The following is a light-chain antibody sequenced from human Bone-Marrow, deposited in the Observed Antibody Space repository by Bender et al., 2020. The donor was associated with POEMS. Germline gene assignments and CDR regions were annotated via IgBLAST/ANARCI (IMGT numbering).Light chain of an antibody. CDR2: EDT. CDR1: ELPKQY. V-gene: IGLV3-22*01. CDR3: LSGDEDTGV. Sequence: SYELTQPPSVSVSPRQTARITCSGDELPKQYAYWYQQKPCQAPVLVIYEDTERYPGIPERFSGSSSGNTATLTISRVLTDDEADYYCLSGDEDTGVFGGGTKLTVL. J-gene: IGLJ3*02.